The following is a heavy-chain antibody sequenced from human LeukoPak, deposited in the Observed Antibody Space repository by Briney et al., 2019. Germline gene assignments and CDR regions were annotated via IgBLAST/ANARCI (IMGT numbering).Heavy chain of an antibody. CDR1: GCTFSSYA. Sequence: GGFLRLSCAASGCTFSSYAMSWVRQAPGKGLEWVSGISGSGGSTYYADSVKGRFTISRDNSKNTLYLQMNSLRAEDTAVYYCAKYPLDHYFDYWGQGTLVTVSS. CDR2: ISGSGGST. V-gene: IGHV3-23*01. J-gene: IGHJ4*02. CDR3: AKYPLDHYFDY.